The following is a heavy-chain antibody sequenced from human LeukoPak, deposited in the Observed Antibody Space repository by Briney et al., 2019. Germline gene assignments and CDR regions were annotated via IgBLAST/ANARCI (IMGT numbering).Heavy chain of an antibody. CDR3: ASSVDTAMVYY. V-gene: IGHV4-34*01. J-gene: IGHJ4*02. Sequence: SETLSLTCAVYGESFSGYYWSWIRRPPGKGLEWIGEINHSGNTTYNPSLKSRVTISVDTSKNQFSLKLSSVTAADTAVYYCASSVDTAMVYYWGQGTLVTVSS. CDR1: GESFSGYY. CDR2: INHSGNT. D-gene: IGHD5-18*01.